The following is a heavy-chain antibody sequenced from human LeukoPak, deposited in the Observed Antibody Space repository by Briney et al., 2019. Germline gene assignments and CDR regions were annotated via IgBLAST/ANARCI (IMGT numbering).Heavy chain of an antibody. D-gene: IGHD2-15*01. J-gene: IGHJ1*01. CDR3: VKGVVVAASVWEYFQH. CDR1: GLTFSNYA. Sequence: GGSLRLSCSASGLTFSNYAMHWVRQAPGKGLEYVSIINSNGGSTYYTDSVEGRFTISRDNAKNTLYLQMSSLRAEDTAVYYCVKGVVVAASVWEYFQHWGQGTLVTVSS. CDR2: INSNGGST. V-gene: IGHV3-64D*06.